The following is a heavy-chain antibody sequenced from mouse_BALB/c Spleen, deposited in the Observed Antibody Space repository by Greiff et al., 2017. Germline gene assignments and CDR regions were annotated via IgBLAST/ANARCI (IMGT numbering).Heavy chain of an antibody. CDR3: ARSTMIWYFDV. CDR1: GFTFSSFG. Sequence: EVMLVESGGGLVQPGGSRKLSCAASGFTFSSFGMHWVRQAPEKGLEWVAYISSGSSTIYYADTVKGRFTISRDNPKNTLFLQMTSLRSEDTAMYYCARSTMIWYFDVWGAGTTVTVSS. V-gene: IGHV5-17*02. J-gene: IGHJ1*01. D-gene: IGHD2-4*01. CDR2: ISSGSSTI.